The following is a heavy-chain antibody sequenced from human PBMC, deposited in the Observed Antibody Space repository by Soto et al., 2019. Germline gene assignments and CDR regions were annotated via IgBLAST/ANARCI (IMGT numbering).Heavy chain of an antibody. D-gene: IGHD3-22*01. Sequence: EVQLTESGGGLVQPGGSLRLSCTASGFTFSNYAMNWVRQAPGKGLEWVSYISSSSTTLYYAESVKGRFTISRDNAKNPLYLQMTSLREEDTAMYYCASRGGNYDSGGQRVDVWGPGTKVTVSS. CDR3: ASRGGNYDSGGQRVDV. CDR1: GFTFSNYA. V-gene: IGHV3-48*02. CDR2: ISSSSTTL. J-gene: IGHJ3*01.